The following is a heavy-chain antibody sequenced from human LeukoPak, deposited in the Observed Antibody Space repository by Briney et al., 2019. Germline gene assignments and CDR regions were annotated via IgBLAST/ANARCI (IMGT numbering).Heavy chain of an antibody. V-gene: IGHV3-21*01. CDR1: GFTFSSYS. D-gene: IGHD2-8*01. CDR2: ISSSSSYI. Sequence: GGFLRLSCAASGFTFSSYSMNWVRQAPGKGLEWVSSISSSSSYIYYADSVKGRFTISRDNAKNSLYLQMNSLRAEDTAVYYCARDQGYCTNGVCYPFDYWGQGTLVTVSS. CDR3: ARDQGYCTNGVCYPFDY. J-gene: IGHJ4*02.